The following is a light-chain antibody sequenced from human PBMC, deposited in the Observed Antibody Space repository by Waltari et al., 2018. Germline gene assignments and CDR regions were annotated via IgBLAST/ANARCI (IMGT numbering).Light chain of an antibody. CDR2: EVS. CDR1: SSDIGGYNY. J-gene: IGLJ3*02. CDR3: GSYTSSSSLDVV. V-gene: IGLV2-14*03. Sequence: QSALTQPASVSGSPGQSITIPCTGTSSDIGGYNYVSCSQQHPGKAPKVIIYEVSKRPSGVSHRFSGSKSGNTASLTISGLQADDEADYYCGSYTSSSSLDVVFGGGTELTVL.